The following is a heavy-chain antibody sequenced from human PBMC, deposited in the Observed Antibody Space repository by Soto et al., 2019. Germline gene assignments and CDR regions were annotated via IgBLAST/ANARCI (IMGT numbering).Heavy chain of an antibody. CDR3: ARDPTYGSGSYYSYYYYGMDV. CDR1: GGSISSSSYY. CDR2: IYYSGST. V-gene: IGHV4-39*07. Sequence: PSETLSLTCTVSGGSISSSSYYWGWIRQPPGKGLEWIGSIYYSGSTYYNPSLKSRVTISVDTSKNQFSLKLSSVTAADTAVYYCARDPTYGSGSYYSYYYYGMDVWGQGTTVTVSS. J-gene: IGHJ6*02. D-gene: IGHD3-10*01.